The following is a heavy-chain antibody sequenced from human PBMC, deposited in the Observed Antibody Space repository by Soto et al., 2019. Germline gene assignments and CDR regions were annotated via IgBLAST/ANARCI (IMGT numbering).Heavy chain of an antibody. CDR1: GFTFDDYA. V-gene: IGHV3-9*01. J-gene: IGHJ4*02. D-gene: IGHD3-9*01. CDR3: AKGRFYDILTGLDY. Sequence: EVQLVESGGGLAQPGRSLRLSCAASGFTFDDYAMHWVRQAPGKGLEWVSGISWNSGSIDYVDSVKGRFTISRDNTQNSLYLQMNSLRAEDTALYYCAKGRFYDILTGLDYWGQGTVVTVSS. CDR2: ISWNSGSI.